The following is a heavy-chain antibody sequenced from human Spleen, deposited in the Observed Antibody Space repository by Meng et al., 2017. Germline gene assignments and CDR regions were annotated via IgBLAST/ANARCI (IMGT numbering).Heavy chain of an antibody. CDR1: GGSISSSHW. V-gene: IGHV4-4*02. J-gene: IGHJ4*02. D-gene: IGHD6-13*01. CDR2: IYHSGTT. CDR3: ARENQGGIVEGGPTYYFDY. Sequence: GRLQGAGPGLVRPSETLSLACAVSGGSISSSHWWTWVRQSPGRGLEWIGEIYHSGTTNYNPSLKSRVTISVDKSRNLFSLNLSSVTAADTAVYYCARENQGGIVEGGPTYYFDYWGQGALVTVS.